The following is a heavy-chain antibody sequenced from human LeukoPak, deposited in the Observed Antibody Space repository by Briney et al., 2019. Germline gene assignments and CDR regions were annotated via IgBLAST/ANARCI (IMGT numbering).Heavy chain of an antibody. D-gene: IGHD5-18*01. CDR3: ARDGVYGYNYGLPSDY. CDR1: GYTFTSYG. V-gene: IGHV1-18*04. Sequence: ASVNVSCKASGYTFTSYGFSWVRQAPGQGLEWMGWISAYNGNTNYAQKLQGRVTMTTDTSTSTAYMELRSLRSDDTAVYYCARDGVYGYNYGLPSDYWGQGALVTVSS. CDR2: ISAYNGNT. J-gene: IGHJ4*02.